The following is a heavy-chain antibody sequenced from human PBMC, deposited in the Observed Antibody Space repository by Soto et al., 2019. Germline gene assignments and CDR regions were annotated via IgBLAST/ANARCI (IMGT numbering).Heavy chain of an antibody. Sequence: PWETLSLTCTVSGGSIRSSSYYWGWIRQPPGKGLEWIGSMYYGGSTNYNPSLKSRVTISVDTSKSQFSLKLTSVAAADTAVYYCARHAAYVPEGGMDVWGQGITVTV. CDR2: MYYGGST. V-gene: IGHV4-39*01. CDR1: GGSIRSSSYY. J-gene: IGHJ6*02. D-gene: IGHD2-2*01. CDR3: ARHAAYVPEGGMDV.